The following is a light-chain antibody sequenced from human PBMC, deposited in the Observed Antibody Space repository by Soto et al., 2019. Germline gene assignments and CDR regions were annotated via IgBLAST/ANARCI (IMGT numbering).Light chain of an antibody. CDR3: AAWDDSLSGHVV. CDR2: RDY. Sequence: QSVLTQPPSASGTPGQRVTISCSGSPSNIGSNTVSWYQRFSGSAPRLIMYRDYRRPSGVPDRFSGSKSGTSASLAISGLQSEEEAIFYCAAWDDSLSGHVVFGGGTQLTVL. V-gene: IGLV1-44*01. J-gene: IGLJ2*01. CDR1: PSNIGSNT.